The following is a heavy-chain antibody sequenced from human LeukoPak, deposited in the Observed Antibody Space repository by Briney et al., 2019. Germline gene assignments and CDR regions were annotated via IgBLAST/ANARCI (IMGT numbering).Heavy chain of an antibody. J-gene: IGHJ4*02. D-gene: IGHD6-19*01. Sequence: AASVKVSCKASGYTFTGCYMHWVRQAPGQGLEWLGWLNPNTGGTNYAQKFQGRVTMTRDTSITTAYMDLSSLGSDDTAIYYCARDHYSSGWPFDYWGQGTLLTVSS. V-gene: IGHV1-2*02. CDR2: LNPNTGGT. CDR1: GYTFTGCY. CDR3: ARDHYSSGWPFDY.